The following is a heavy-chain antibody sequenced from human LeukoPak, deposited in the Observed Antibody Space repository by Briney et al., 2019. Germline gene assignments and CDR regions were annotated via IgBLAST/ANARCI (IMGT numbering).Heavy chain of an antibody. J-gene: IGHJ6*02. CDR3: AREALTMVRGVSIYYYYYGMDV. Sequence: ASVKVSCKASGYTFTSYGISWVRQAPGQGLEWMGWISAYNGNTNYAQKLQGRVTVTTDTSTSTAYMELRSLRSDDTAVYYCAREALTMVRGVSIYYYYYGMDVWGQGTTVTVSS. CDR2: ISAYNGNT. D-gene: IGHD3-10*01. V-gene: IGHV1-18*01. CDR1: GYTFTSYG.